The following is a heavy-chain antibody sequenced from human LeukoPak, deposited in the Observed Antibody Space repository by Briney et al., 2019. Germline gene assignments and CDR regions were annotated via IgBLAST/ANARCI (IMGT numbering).Heavy chain of an antibody. J-gene: IGHJ4*02. D-gene: IGHD1-26*01. V-gene: IGHV3-21*01. CDR1: GFTFSSYS. CDR3: AREVAIIVGAANYFDY. CDR2: ISGTSNYI. Sequence: GGSLRLFCAASGFTFSSYSMNWVRQVPGKGLEWVSSISGTSNYIYYADSVKGRFTISRDNAKNSLYLQMNSLRDEDTAVYYCAREVAIIVGAANYFDYWGQGILVTVSS.